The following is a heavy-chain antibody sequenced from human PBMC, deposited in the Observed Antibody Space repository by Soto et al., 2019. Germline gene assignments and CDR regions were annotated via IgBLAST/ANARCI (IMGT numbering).Heavy chain of an antibody. CDR3: ARAQSSGLPYYFDY. V-gene: IGHV3-13*01. J-gene: IGHJ4*02. Sequence: GGSLRLSCAASGFTFSSYDMHWVRQATGKGLEWVSAIGTAGDTYYPGSVKGRFTISRENAKNSLYLQMNSLRAGDTAVYYCARAQSSGLPYYFDYWGQGTLVTVSS. CDR1: GFTFSSYD. D-gene: IGHD6-19*01. CDR2: IGTAGDT.